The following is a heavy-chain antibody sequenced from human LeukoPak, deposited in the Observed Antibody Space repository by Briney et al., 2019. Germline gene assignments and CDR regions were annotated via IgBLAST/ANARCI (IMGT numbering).Heavy chain of an antibody. CDR3: ARQAVGDYDY. CDR2: IYLADSDT. Sequence: GESLKISCKGSGYSFASHWIAWVRQMPGQGLEWVGIIYLADSDTKYSPSFQGQVTISVDKSISTAYLQWGSLKASDTAMYYCARQAVGDYDYWGQGTPVTVSS. V-gene: IGHV5-51*01. CDR1: GYSFASHW. J-gene: IGHJ4*02. D-gene: IGHD6-13*01.